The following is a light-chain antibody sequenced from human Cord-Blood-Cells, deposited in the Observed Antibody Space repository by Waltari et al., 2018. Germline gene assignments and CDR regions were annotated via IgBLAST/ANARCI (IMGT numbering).Light chain of an antibody. J-gene: IGKJ4*01. CDR3: KQRSNWPLT. CDR1: QSVSSY. V-gene: IGKV3-11*01. Sequence: EIVLTQSPATLSLSPGERATLSCRASQSVSSYLAWYQQKPGQAPRLLIYDASNRATGIPARFSGSWSGTDFTLTISSLEPEDFAVYYCKQRSNWPLTFGGGTKVEIK. CDR2: DAS.